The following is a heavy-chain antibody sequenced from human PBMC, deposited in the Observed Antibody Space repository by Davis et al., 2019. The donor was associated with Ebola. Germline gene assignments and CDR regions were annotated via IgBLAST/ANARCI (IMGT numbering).Heavy chain of an antibody. V-gene: IGHV3-11*06. CDR1: GFTFSDYY. CDR2: INTSSSDK. Sequence: GGSLRLSCAASGFTFSDYYMSWIRQAPGKGLEWLSVINTSSSDKKYADSVKGRFAISRDNAKKTLYLQMDNLRAEDTAVYYCARAHVDTAMAYYYYGMDVWGQGTTVTVSS. D-gene: IGHD5-18*01. J-gene: IGHJ6*02. CDR3: ARAHVDTAMAYYYYGMDV.